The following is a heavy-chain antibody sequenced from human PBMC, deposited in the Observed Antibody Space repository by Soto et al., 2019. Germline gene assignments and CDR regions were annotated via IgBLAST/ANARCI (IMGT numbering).Heavy chain of an antibody. V-gene: IGHV1-46*01. CDR1: GYTFTSYY. J-gene: IGHJ3*02. D-gene: IGHD3-3*01. CDR2: INPSGGST. Sequence: GASVKVSCKASGYTFTSYYMHWVRQAPGQGLEWMGIINPSGGSTSYAQKFQGRVTMTRDTSTSTVYMELSSLRSEDTAVYYCASLPRDTIFGVANAFDIWRQGTMVTVSS. CDR3: ASLPRDTIFGVANAFDI.